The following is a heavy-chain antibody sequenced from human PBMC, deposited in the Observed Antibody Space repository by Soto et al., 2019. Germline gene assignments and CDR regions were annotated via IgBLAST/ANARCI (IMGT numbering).Heavy chain of an antibody. CDR2: IYWDDDK. CDR1: GGSISSGGYS. J-gene: IGHJ6*02. Sequence: TLSLTCAVSGGSISSGGYSWSWIRQPPGKGLEWLALIYWDDDKRYSPSLRSRLTITKDTSKNQVVLTMTNMDPVDTATYYCIQSRCGGDCLQSYASYYYYGMDVWGQGTXVTVSS. D-gene: IGHD2-21*02. V-gene: IGHV2-5*08. CDR3: IQSRCGGDCLQSYASYYYYGMDV.